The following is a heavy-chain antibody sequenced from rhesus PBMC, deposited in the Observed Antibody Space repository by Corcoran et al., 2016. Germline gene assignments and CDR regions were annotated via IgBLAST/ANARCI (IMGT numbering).Heavy chain of an antibody. CDR2: ISGSSGST. Sequence: QVQLQESGPGLVKPSETLSLTCAVSGYSISSGYYWGWIRQPPGKGLEYIGYISGSSGSTYYNPSLKSRFTISKDTSKNQFSLKLSSVTAADTAVYYCARQNSNYGGLFDYWGQGVLVTVSS. J-gene: IGHJ4*01. CDR3: ARQNSNYGGLFDY. V-gene: IGHV4-99*01. D-gene: IGHD4-23*01. CDR1: GYSISSGYY.